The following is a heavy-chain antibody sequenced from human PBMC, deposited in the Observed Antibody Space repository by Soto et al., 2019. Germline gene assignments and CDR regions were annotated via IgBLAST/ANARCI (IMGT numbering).Heavy chain of an antibody. CDR2: INAGNGNT. Sequence: ASVKVSCQASGYTFTSYAMHWVRQAPGQRLEWTGWINAGNGNTKYSQKFQGRVTITRDTSASTAYMELSSLRSEDTAVYYCARVGYDFWSGYYTDYWGQGTLVTVSS. V-gene: IGHV1-3*01. D-gene: IGHD3-3*01. J-gene: IGHJ4*02. CDR1: GYTFTSYA. CDR3: ARVGYDFWSGYYTDY.